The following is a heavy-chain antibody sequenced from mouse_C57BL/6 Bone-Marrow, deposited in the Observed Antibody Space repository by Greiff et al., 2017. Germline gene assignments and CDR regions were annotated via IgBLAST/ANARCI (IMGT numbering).Heavy chain of an antibody. CDR1: GYTFTDYY. D-gene: IGHD2-2*01. CDR2: INPYNGGT. CDR3: AGGWLYAMDY. J-gene: IGHJ4*01. Sequence: EVQLQQSGPVLVKPGASVKMSCKASGYTFTDYYMNWVKQSPGKSLEWIGVINPYNGGTSYNQKFKGKATLTVDTSSSTAYLELNSLTSEDSAVYYCAGGWLYAMDYWGQGTSVTGSS. V-gene: IGHV1-19*01.